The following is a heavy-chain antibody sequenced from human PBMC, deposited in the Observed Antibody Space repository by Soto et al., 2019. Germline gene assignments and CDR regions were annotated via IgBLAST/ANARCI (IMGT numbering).Heavy chain of an antibody. Sequence: SETLSLTCTVSGGSISSGDYCWSWIRQPPGKGLEWIGYIYYSGSTYYNPSLKSRVTISVDTSKNQFSLKLSSVTAADTAVYYCAREYYDSSGYYRLYFDYWGQGTLVTVSS. CDR1: GGSISSGDYC. D-gene: IGHD3-22*01. CDR3: AREYYDSSGYYRLYFDY. V-gene: IGHV4-30-4*01. J-gene: IGHJ4*02. CDR2: IYYSGST.